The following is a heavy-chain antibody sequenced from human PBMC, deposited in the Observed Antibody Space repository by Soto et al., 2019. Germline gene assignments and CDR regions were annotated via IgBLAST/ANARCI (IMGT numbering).Heavy chain of an antibody. D-gene: IGHD4-17*01. CDR1: GGSVSSGSYY. Sequence: PSETLSLTCTVSGGSVSSGSYYWSWIRQPPGKGLEWIGYIYYSGSTNYNPSLKSRVTISVDTSKNQFSLKLSSVTAADTAVYYCARLFGDYYPGDYWGQGTLVTVSS. V-gene: IGHV4-61*01. CDR3: ARLFGDYYPGDY. CDR2: IYYSGST. J-gene: IGHJ4*02.